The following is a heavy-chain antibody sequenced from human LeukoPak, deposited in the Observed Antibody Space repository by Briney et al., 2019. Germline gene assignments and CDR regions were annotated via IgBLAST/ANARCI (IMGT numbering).Heavy chain of an antibody. Sequence: PSETLSLTCTVSGGSMSPYYWSWIRQPPGKGLEWIGYIHYSGTTNYNPSLKSRITISEDLAKNQFSLKLSSVTAADTAVYYCARGRLWDSSGYFRSYYYYGMDVWGQGTTVTVSS. CDR2: IHYSGTT. J-gene: IGHJ6*02. CDR3: ARGRLWDSSGYFRSYYYYGMDV. V-gene: IGHV4-59*12. D-gene: IGHD3-22*01. CDR1: GGSMSPYY.